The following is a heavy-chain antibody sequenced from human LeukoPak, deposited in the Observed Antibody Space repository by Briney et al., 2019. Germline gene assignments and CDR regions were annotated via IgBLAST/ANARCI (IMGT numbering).Heavy chain of an antibody. CDR2: ISSSSSTI. J-gene: IGHJ4*02. CDR1: GFTFSSYS. Sequence: WGSLRLSCAASGFTFSSYSMNWVSQAPGKGLEWVSYISSSSSTIYYADSVKGRFTISRDNAKNSLYLQMNSLRAEDTAVYYCARVLGGRDLGYFDYWGQGTLVTVSS. V-gene: IGHV3-48*01. D-gene: IGHD3-16*01. CDR3: ARVLGGRDLGYFDY.